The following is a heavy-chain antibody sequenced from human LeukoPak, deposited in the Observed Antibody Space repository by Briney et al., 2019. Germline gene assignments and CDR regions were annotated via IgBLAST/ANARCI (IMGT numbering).Heavy chain of an antibody. D-gene: IGHD3-10*01. CDR1: GGSISSYY. CDR3: ANQHYGSGSYYRDY. CDR2: IYTSGST. Sequence: PSETLSLTCTVSGGSISSYYWSWIRQPAGKGLEWIGRIYTSGSTNYNPSLKSRVTISVDKSKNQFSLKLSSVTAADTAVYYCANQHYGSGSYYRDYWGQGTLVTVSS. J-gene: IGHJ4*02. V-gene: IGHV4-4*07.